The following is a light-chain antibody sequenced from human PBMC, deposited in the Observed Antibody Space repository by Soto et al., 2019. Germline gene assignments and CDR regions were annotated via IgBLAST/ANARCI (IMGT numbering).Light chain of an antibody. CDR1: ALTKQD. J-gene: IGLJ7*01. Sequence: SYELTQPLSVSVSPGQTASITCSGAALTKQDAYWYQQKPGQAPVLAIYKDSERPSGIPERFSGSSSGTTVTLTISGVQAEDEADYYCQSADSSGLYVVFGGGTQLTFL. V-gene: IGLV3-25*03. CDR3: QSADSSGLYVV. CDR2: KDS.